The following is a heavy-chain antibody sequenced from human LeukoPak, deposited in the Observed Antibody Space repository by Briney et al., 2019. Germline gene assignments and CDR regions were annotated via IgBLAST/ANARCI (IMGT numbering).Heavy chain of an antibody. CDR1: GYSFTTYW. CDR2: IYPGDSDT. V-gene: IGHV5-51*01. CDR3: ARLDSYSGSYGVDY. Sequence: GESLKISCQASGYSFTTYWLAWVRRMPGKGLEWMGIIYPGDSDTRYSPSFQGQVTISADKSISTAYLQWSSLKASDTAMYYCARLDSYSGSYGVDYWGQGTLVTVSS. J-gene: IGHJ4*02. D-gene: IGHD1-26*01.